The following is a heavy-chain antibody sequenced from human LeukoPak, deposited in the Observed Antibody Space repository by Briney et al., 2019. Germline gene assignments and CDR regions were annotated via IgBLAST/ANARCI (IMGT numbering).Heavy chain of an antibody. CDR3: ARLGAGPTYYDFWSGYSSFYFDY. V-gene: IGHV4-39*02. CDR1: GGSTSGGNYY. Sequence: SETLSLTCIVSGGSTSGGNYYWGWIRRPPGKGLEWIGGISSSGNTYYNPSPKSRITISIDTSKNHFSLKLSSVTAADTAVYYCARLGAGPTYYDFWSGYSSFYFDYWGQGTLVTVSS. J-gene: IGHJ4*02. D-gene: IGHD3-3*01. CDR2: ISSSGNT.